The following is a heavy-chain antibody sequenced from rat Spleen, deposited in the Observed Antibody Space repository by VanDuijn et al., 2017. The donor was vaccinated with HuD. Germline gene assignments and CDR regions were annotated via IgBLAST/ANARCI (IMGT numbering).Heavy chain of an antibody. V-gene: IGHV5S13*01. D-gene: IGHD1-5*01. CDR3: ATRRYRYNSVFDY. Sequence: EVHLVESGGDLVQPGGSLKLSCAASGFTFSNTGMVWVRQTPTKGLEWVASISSGGVNTYYRDSVKGRFTISRDNAKSTLYLQMDSLRSEDTATYYCATRRYRYNSVFDYWGQGVMVTVSS. CDR1: GFTFSNTG. CDR2: ISSGGVNT. J-gene: IGHJ2*01.